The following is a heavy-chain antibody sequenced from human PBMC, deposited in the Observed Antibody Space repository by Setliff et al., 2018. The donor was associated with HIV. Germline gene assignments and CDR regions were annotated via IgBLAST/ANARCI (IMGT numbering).Heavy chain of an antibody. Sequence: ASVKVSCKASGYTFTTYSLHWVRQAPGQSLEWMGWINPNSGNTGYAQKFQGRVAMTRDTSISTAYMELSGLRSDDTAVYYCARAYDTSGDMDFWGQGTLVTISS. V-gene: IGHV1-2*02. CDR3: ARAYDTSGDMDF. D-gene: IGHD3-22*01. CDR2: INPNSGNT. CDR1: GYTFTTYS. J-gene: IGHJ4*02.